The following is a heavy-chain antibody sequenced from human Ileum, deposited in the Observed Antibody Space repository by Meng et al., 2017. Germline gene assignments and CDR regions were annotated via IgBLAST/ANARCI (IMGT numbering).Heavy chain of an antibody. CDR3: ARGCGSRELFGGACYYGMDV. J-gene: IGHJ6*02. Sequence: GESPKTSCAASGFTPSDYYMDWVRQVPGKGLEWVGRVRKKVHRYSTEYAASVIGRFTVSADDSKNSVYLQMNSLKAEDTAVYYCARGCGSRELFGGACYYGMDVWGQETTVTVSS. D-gene: IGHD3-10*01. V-gene: IGHV3-72*01. CDR1: GFTPSDYY. CDR2: VRKKVHRYST.